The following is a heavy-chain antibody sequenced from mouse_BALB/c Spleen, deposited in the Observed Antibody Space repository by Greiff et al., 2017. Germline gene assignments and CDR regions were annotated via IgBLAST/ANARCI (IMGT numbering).Heavy chain of an antibody. V-gene: IGHV5-6-5*01. CDR2: ISSGGST. D-gene: IGHD1-2*01. Sequence: DVMLVESGGGLVKPGGSLKLSCAASGFTFSSYAMSWVRQTPEKRLEWVASISSGGSTYYPDSVKGRFTISRDNARNILYLQMSSLRSEDTAMYYCARDGYYDDYAMDYWGQGTSVTVSS. CDR3: ARDGYYDDYAMDY. CDR1: GFTFSSYA. J-gene: IGHJ4*01.